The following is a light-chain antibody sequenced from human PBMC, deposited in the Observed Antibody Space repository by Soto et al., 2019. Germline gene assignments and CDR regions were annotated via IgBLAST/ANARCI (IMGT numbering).Light chain of an antibody. CDR1: SSDIGGYNY. V-gene: IGLV2-11*01. CDR2: DVS. J-gene: IGLJ1*01. CDR3: CSYXGSDTYV. Sequence: QSVLTQPRSVSGSPGQSVTISCTGTSSDIGGYNYVSWYQQHPGKAPKLIIFDVSERPSGVPARFSGSKSGNTASLTISGLQADDEADYYCCSYXGSDTYVFGSGTKVTVL.